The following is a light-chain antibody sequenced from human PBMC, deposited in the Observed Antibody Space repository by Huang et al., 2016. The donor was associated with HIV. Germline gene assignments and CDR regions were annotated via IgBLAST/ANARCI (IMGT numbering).Light chain of an antibody. J-gene: IGKJ3*01. V-gene: IGKV1-39*01. CDR1: QNINSY. Sequence: DIQMTQSPSSLSASVGDRVTITCRASQNINSYLNWYQQKPGKAPKLLIYAASTLQSGFPSRFSGSGSGTDFTLTISGLQTEDFATYYCQQSFDSPLFGPGTKVHIK. CDR2: AAS. CDR3: QQSFDSPL.